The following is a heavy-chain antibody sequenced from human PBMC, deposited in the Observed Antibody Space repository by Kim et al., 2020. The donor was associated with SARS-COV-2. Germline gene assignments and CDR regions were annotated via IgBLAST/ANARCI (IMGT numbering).Heavy chain of an antibody. J-gene: IGHJ3*02. CDR1: GYTFTSFA. CDR3: ARDEVDAFDI. V-gene: IGHV1-3*01. Sequence: ASVKVSCKASGYTFTSFAMHWVRQAPGQRLEWMGWINAGNGNTKYSQKFQDRVTITRDTSASTAYMELNSLRSEDTAVYYCARDEVDAFDIWGQGTMVTVSS. CDR2: INAGNGNT.